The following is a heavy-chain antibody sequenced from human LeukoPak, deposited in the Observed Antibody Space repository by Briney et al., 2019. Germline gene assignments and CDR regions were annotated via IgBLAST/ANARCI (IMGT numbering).Heavy chain of an antibody. CDR3: ARDKGDYDTSGSLFVF. D-gene: IGHD3-22*01. CDR1: GFSFSRYW. J-gene: IGHJ4*02. CDR2: IKQDGSET. V-gene: IGHV3-7*03. Sequence: QSGGSLSLSCAASGFSFSRYWMSWVRQAPRKGLEWVANIKQDGSETYYVDSVKGRFTISRDNVKNSLYLQMNSLRAEDTAVYYCARDKGDYDTSGSLFVFGGQGTLVTVSS.